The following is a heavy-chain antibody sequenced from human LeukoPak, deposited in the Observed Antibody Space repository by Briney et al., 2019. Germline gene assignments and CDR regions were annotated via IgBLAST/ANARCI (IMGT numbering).Heavy chain of an antibody. Sequence: GRSLRLSCAASGFTFSSYGMHWVRQAPGKGLEWVAVIWYDGSNTYYADSVKGRSTISRDNSKNTLYLQMNSLRAEDTAVYYCTSLLQGDGMDVWGKGTTVTVSS. V-gene: IGHV3-33*01. J-gene: IGHJ6*04. CDR1: GFTFSSYG. CDR3: TSLLQGDGMDV. D-gene: IGHD4-11*01. CDR2: IWYDGSNT.